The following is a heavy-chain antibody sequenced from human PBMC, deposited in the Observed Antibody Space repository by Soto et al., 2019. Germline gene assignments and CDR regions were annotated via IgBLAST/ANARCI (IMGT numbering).Heavy chain of an antibody. CDR1: DDPMTTHY. J-gene: IGHJ5*02. CDR3: ARESFGDFVMGARNWFAP. CDR2: IYYNGNT. D-gene: IGHD4-17*01. Sequence: ETLCLTCAVSDDPMTTHYWSWIRQPAGEGLEWIGNIYYNGNTKYNPSLKSRVTISVDTSKKQFSLRVSSVTAADTAVYYCARESFGDFVMGARNWFAPWGQGTQVTVYS. V-gene: IGHV4-59*11.